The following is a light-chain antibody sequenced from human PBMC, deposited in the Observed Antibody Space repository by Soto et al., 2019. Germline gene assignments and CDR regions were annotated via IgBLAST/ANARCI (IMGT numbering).Light chain of an antibody. Sequence: QSVLTQPPSVSGAPGQRVTISCTGSSSNIGPTYDVLWYQQLPGTAPKLLIYGNSNRPSGVPDRFSGSKSGTSVSLAITGLQADDEADYYCQAYDSSLVSYVFGTGTKV. CDR2: GNS. CDR3: QAYDSSLVSYV. CDR1: SSNIGPTYD. J-gene: IGLJ1*01. V-gene: IGLV1-40*01.